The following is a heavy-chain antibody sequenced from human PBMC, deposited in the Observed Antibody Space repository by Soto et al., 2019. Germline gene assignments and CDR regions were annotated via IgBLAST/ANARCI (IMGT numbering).Heavy chain of an antibody. CDR1: GGTFSNYA. V-gene: IGHV1-69*12. CDR3: AQTLGSAVAGPGRFDL. CDR2: ITPFFGTA. J-gene: IGHJ2*01. D-gene: IGHD6-19*01. Sequence: QVQLVQSGAEVKKPGSSVKVSCKASGGTFSNYAISWVRQAPGQGLEWMGGITPFFGTANYAQKFQGRVTITADESMSTADVELGRLRSEDTAVYYCAQTLGSAVAGPGRFDLWGRGTLVTVSS.